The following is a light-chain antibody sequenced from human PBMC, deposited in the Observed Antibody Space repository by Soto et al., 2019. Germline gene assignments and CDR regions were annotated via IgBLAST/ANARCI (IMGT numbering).Light chain of an antibody. V-gene: IGKV1-39*01. J-gene: IGKJ4*01. CDR2: AAS. CDR1: QSISSY. Sequence: DIQMTQSPSSLSASVGYRVTITCRASQSISSYLNWYQQKPGKAPKLLIYAASSLQSGVPSRFSGSGSGTEFTLTISSLQPDDFATYYCQQYSSHDLLTFGGGTKVDIK. CDR3: QQYSSHDLLT.